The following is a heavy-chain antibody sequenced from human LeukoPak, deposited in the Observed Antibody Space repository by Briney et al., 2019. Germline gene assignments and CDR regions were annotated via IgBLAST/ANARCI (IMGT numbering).Heavy chain of an antibody. CDR1: GGSISSYY. Sequence: SETLSLTCTVSGGSISSYYWSWIRQPPGKGLEWIGYIYTSGSTNYNPSLKSRVTISVDTSKNQFSLKLRSVTAADTAVYYCARSGRGYSYGPMDYFDYWGQGTMVTVSS. CDR2: IYTSGST. J-gene: IGHJ4*02. CDR3: ARSGRGYSYGPMDYFDY. D-gene: IGHD5-18*01. V-gene: IGHV4-4*08.